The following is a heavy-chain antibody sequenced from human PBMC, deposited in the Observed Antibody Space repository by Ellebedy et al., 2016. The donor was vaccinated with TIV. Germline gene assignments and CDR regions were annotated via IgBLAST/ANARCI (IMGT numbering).Heavy chain of an antibody. CDR1: GFTLSDSY. J-gene: IGHJ3*02. V-gene: IGHV3-72*01. CDR3: TRGYGSTSIYAFDI. Sequence: PGGSLRLSCAASGFTLSDSYIDWVRQAPGKGLEWVGRSGNKAYGYTTEYAPSVRDRFSVSRQDSENSLFLQMNSLKIEDTAIYYCTRGYGSTSIYAFDIWGPGTMVTVSS. CDR2: SGNKAYGYTT. D-gene: IGHD3-10*01.